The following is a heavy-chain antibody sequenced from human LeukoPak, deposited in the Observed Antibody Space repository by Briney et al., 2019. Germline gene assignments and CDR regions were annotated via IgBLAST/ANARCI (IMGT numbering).Heavy chain of an antibody. V-gene: IGHV3-21*01. CDR2: ISSSRSYI. Sequence: PGGSLRLSCAASGFTFSSYSMNWVRQAPGKGLEWVSSISSSRSYIYYADSVKGRFTISKDNAKNSLYLQMNSLRAEDTAVYYCAMEGTTGPFDYWGQGTLVTVSS. D-gene: IGHD2/OR15-2a*01. CDR1: GFTFSSYS. J-gene: IGHJ4*02. CDR3: AMEGTTGPFDY.